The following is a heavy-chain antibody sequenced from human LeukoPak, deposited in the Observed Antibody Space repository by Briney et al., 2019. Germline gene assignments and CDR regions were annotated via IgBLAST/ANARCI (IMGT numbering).Heavy chain of an antibody. CDR1: GFTVSSNY. CDR3: AKIGGWYPHYYYGMDV. CDR2: ISGSGGST. V-gene: IGHV3-23*01. D-gene: IGHD6-19*01. Sequence: GGSLRLSCAASGFTVSSNYMSWVRQAPGKGLEWVSAISGSGGSTYYADSVKGRFTISRDNSKNTLYLQMNSLRAEDTAVYYCAKIGGWYPHYYYGMDVWGQGTTVTVSS. J-gene: IGHJ6*02.